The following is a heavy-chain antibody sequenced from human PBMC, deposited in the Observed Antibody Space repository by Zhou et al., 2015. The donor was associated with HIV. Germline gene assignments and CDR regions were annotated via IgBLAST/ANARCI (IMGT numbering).Heavy chain of an antibody. D-gene: IGHD4-23*01. V-gene: IGHV1-18*04. CDR1: GYTFSGYY. CDR2: ISAYNGNT. Sequence: QVHLVQSGAEVKKPGASVKVSCKASGYTFSGYYMHWVRQAPGQGLEWMGWISAYNGNTNYAQKLQGRVTMTTDTSTSTAYMELRSLRSDDTAVYYCARDRSVYDYGGPGRYWGQGTLVTVSS. CDR3: ARDRSVYDYGGPGRY. J-gene: IGHJ4*02.